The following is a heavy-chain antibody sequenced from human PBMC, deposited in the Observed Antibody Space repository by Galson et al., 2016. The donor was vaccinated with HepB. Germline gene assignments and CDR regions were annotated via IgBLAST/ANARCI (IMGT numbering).Heavy chain of an antibody. CDR3: ARAVMLGRGMDV. D-gene: IGHD3-10*01. CDR1: GDSVSSNSVA. J-gene: IGHJ6*02. CDR2: TYRRSTYYN. Sequence: CAISGDSVSSNSVAWNWIRQSPSRGPEWLGRTYRRSTYYNDDTESVKNRITISPDTYRNQFSLHLNSVTPEDTAVYSCARAVMLGRGMDVWGQGTTVTVSS. V-gene: IGHV6-1*01.